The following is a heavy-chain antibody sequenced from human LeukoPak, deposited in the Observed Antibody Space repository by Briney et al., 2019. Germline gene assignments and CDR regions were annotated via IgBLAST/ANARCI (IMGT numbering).Heavy chain of an antibody. CDR1: GFIFRRYW. CDR2: INQDQSAI. J-gene: IGHJ4*02. Sequence: GGSLRLSCATSGFIFRRYWMSWVRQAPGKGLEWVASINQDQSAIFYVDSVKGRFTISRDNTRNFLFLQMNSLRAEDTAVYYCARDGRTGSGWQYSFDYRGQGTLVTVSS. V-gene: IGHV3-7*01. CDR3: ARDGRTGSGWQYSFDY. D-gene: IGHD6-19*01.